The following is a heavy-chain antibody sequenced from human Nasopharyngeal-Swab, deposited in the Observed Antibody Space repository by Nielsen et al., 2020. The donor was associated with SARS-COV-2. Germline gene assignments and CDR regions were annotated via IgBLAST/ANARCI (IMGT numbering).Heavy chain of an antibody. CDR3: ARDPTTGTTEAENPPFDY. Sequence: WVRQAPGQGLEWMGIINPSGGSTSYAQKFQGRVTMTRDTSTSTVYMELSSLRSEDTAVYYCARDPTTGTTEAENPPFDYWGQGTLVTVSS. CDR2: INPSGGST. J-gene: IGHJ4*02. D-gene: IGHD1-1*01. V-gene: IGHV1-46*01.